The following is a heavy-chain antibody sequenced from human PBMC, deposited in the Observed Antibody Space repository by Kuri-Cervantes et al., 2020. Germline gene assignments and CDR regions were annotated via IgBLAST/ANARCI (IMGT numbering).Heavy chain of an antibody. CDR1: GGSISSYY. D-gene: IGHD1-7*01. CDR2: IYTSGST. Sequence: GSLRLSCTVSGGSISSYYWSWIRQPAGKGLEWIGRIYTSGSTNYNPSLKSRVTMSVDTSKNQFSLKLSSVTAADTAVYYCARDRDNWNSGFDYWGQGTLVTASS. J-gene: IGHJ4*02. V-gene: IGHV4-4*07. CDR3: ARDRDNWNSGFDY.